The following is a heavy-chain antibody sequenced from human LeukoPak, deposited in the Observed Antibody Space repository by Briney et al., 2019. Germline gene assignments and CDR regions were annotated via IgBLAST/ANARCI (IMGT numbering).Heavy chain of an antibody. CDR2: INHSGST. CDR1: GGSFSGYY. J-gene: IGHJ6*02. D-gene: IGHD3-22*01. Sequence: SETLSLTCAVYGGSFSGYYWSWIRQPPGKGLEWIGEINHSGSTNYNPSLKSRVTISVGTSKNQFSLKLSSVTAADTAEYYCAVNPNYYDSSGSYGMDVWGQGTTVTVSS. CDR3: AVNPNYYDSSGSYGMDV. V-gene: IGHV4-34*01.